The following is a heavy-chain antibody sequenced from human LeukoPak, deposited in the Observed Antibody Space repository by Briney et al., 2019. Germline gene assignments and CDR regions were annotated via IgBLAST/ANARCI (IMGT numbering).Heavy chain of an antibody. V-gene: IGHV3-30*02. CDR3: ARAPPSCGGDCYFRLSNAYYFDY. J-gene: IGHJ4*02. CDR2: IRYDGSNK. Sequence: GGSLRLSCAASGFTFSSYGMHWVRQAPGKGLEWVAFIRYDGSNKYYADSVKGRFTISRDNSKNTLYLQMNSLRAEDTAVYYCARAPPSCGGDCYFRLSNAYYFDYWGQGTLVTVSS. CDR1: GFTFSSYG. D-gene: IGHD2-21*02.